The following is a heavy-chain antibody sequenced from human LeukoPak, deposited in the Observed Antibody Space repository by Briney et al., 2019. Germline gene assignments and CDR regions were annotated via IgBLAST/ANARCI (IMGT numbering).Heavy chain of an antibody. V-gene: IGHV1-24*01. CDR3: ATTRATIDYYYSYMDV. Sequence: GASVKVSCKGSGYTLTELSMHWVRQPPGKGLEWMGGFDPEDGASIYAQKFQGRVTMTEDTSTDTAYMELSSLRSEATAVYSCATTRATIDYYYSYMDVWGKGTTVTVSS. J-gene: IGHJ6*03. D-gene: IGHD5-12*01. CDR2: FDPEDGAS. CDR1: GYTLTELS.